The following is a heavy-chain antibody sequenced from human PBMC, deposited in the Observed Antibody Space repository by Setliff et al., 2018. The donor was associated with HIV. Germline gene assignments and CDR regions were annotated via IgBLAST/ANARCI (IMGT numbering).Heavy chain of an antibody. CDR3: ARGRCSGGTCSGRYSYLHIDV. CDR2: IHHSGRT. Sequence: SETLSLTCAVYGGSFSDYSWTWSRRPPGKGLEWIGEIHHSGRTDYNPSLTSRVTMSVDSSKNQFSLRLSSVAAADTAVYYCARGRCSGGTCSGRYSYLHIDVWGKGTTVTVSS. V-gene: IGHV4-34*01. D-gene: IGHD2-15*01. J-gene: IGHJ6*03. CDR1: GGSFSDYS.